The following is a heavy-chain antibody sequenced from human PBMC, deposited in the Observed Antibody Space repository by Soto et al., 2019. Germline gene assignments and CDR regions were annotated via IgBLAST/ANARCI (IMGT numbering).Heavy chain of an antibody. V-gene: IGHV4-39*01. CDR1: GGSISSSSYY. CDR2: IYYSGST. D-gene: IGHD6-13*01. Sequence: PSETLSLTCTVSGGSISSSSYYWGWIRQPPGKGLEWIGSIYYSGSTYYNPSLKSRVTISVDTSKNKFSLKLRSVTAADTAVYYCDSVSSRWWLDYWGQGTLVTVSS. CDR3: DSVSSRWWLDY. J-gene: IGHJ4*02.